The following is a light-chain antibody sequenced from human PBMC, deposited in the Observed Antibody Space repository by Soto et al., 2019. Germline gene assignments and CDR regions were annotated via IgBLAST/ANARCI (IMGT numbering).Light chain of an antibody. Sequence: QSVLTQPPSASGTPGQRVTISCSGSNSNIGSNTVNWYQQVPGTAPKLLIYSNNQRPSGVPDRFSGSKSGTSASLAISGLQSEDEADYYCAAWDDSLNGYVFGAGTNVTVL. CDR2: SNN. CDR1: NSNIGSNT. J-gene: IGLJ1*01. V-gene: IGLV1-44*01. CDR3: AAWDDSLNGYV.